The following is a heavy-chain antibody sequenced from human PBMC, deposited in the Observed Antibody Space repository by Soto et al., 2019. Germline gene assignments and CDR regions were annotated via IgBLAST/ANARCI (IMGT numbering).Heavy chain of an antibody. CDR1: GGSISSGHYH. CDR2: IHYSGSA. CDR3: ARVSSGGEFFDY. V-gene: IGHV4-39*07. Sequence: SETLSLTCTVSGGSISSGHYHWGWIRQPPGKGLEWIASIHYSGSAHYNPSLKSRVTISVDRSKSQFSLKLSSVTAADTAVYYCARVSSGGEFFDYWGQGTLVTVSS. D-gene: IGHD3-10*01. J-gene: IGHJ4*02.